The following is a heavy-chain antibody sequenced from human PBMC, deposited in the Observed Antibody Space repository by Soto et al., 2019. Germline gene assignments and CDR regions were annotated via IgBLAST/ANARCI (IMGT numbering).Heavy chain of an antibody. D-gene: IGHD2-15*01. V-gene: IGHV4-34*01. J-gene: IGHJ5*02. CDR2: INHSGST. Sequence: SETLSLTCAVYGGSFSGYYWSWIRQPPGKGLGWIGEINHSGSTNYNPSLKSRVTISVDTSKNQFSLKLSSVTAADTAVYYCGGGGLSGGIVGVVAATPVSWFAPGGQGTLVTVSS. CDR1: GGSFSGYY. CDR3: GGGGLSGGIVGVVAATPVSWFAP.